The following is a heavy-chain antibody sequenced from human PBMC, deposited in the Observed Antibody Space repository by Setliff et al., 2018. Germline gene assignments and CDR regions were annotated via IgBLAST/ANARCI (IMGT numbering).Heavy chain of an antibody. CDR2: IYAGDSDT. Sequence: GSLKISCKGSGFSFTDFWIGWVRQVPGKGLEWMGLIYAGDSDTRYNPSFQGRVTMSADKSINTAYLQWSSLKASDTAIYYCARQKSTGSGNNWFDPWGQGTLVTVSS. CDR1: GFSFTDFW. CDR3: ARQKSTGSGNNWFDP. V-gene: IGHV5-51*01. D-gene: IGHD3-10*01. J-gene: IGHJ5*02.